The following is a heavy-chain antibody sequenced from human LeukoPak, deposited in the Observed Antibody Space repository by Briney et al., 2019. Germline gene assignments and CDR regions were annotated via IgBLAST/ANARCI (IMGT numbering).Heavy chain of an antibody. D-gene: IGHD2-2*01. CDR1: GYTFISYA. V-gene: IGHV7-4-1*02. Sequence: GASVKVSCKASGYTFISYAMNWVRQAPGQGLEWMGWINTNTGNPTYAQGFTGRFVFSLDTSVSTAYLQISSLKAEDTAVYYCAREGEYCSSTSCYLSVDYYYYYMDVWGKGTTVTVSS. CDR3: AREGEYCSSTSCYLSVDYYYYYMDV. J-gene: IGHJ6*03. CDR2: INTNTGNP.